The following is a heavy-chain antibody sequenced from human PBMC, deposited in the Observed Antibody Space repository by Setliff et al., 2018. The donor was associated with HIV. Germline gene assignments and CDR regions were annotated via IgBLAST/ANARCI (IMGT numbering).Heavy chain of an antibody. Sequence: GASVKVSCKASGGTFSSYAISWVRQAPGQGLEWMGRVIPIFGTANYAQKFQGRVTITADKSTDTAYMELSSLRSEDTAVYYCARGDNWNYIGRPSLYMDVWGRGTTVTVSS. CDR1: GGTFSSYA. V-gene: IGHV1-69*06. J-gene: IGHJ6*03. CDR2: VIPIFGTA. D-gene: IGHD1-7*01. CDR3: ARGDNWNYIGRPSLYMDV.